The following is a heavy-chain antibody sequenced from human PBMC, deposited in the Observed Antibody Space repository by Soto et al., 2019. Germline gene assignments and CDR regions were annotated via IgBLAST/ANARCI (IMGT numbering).Heavy chain of an antibody. CDR1: GYTFTGYA. CDR2: INAGNGNT. Sequence: QVQLVQSGAEEKKPGASVKVSCKASGYTFTGYAMHWVRQAPGHRLEWMGWINAGNGNTKYSQKFKGRVTITRDTSASTTYMELSSLRSEDTAVYYCARAVAVAADFDYWGQGTLVTVSS. D-gene: IGHD6-19*01. V-gene: IGHV1-3*05. CDR3: ARAVAVAADFDY. J-gene: IGHJ4*02.